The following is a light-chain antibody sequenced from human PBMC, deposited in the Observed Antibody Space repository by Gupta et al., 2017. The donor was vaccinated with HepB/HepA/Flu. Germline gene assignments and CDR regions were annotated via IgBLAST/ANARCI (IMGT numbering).Light chain of an antibody. CDR1: QSLLHDTGYNY. CDR3: NQDRPIFT. J-gene: IGKJ4*01. V-gene: IGKV2-28*01. CDR2: VGS. Sequence: DIVMIQSPLSLSVTPGEPASTSCSSSQSLLHDTGYNYLDWDRQKPGQSPQLMIYVGSNRASGDTDWFSGSGEAKDFTHKSRRGEDEVGGVYYGNQDRPIFTFGGGTKLEIK.